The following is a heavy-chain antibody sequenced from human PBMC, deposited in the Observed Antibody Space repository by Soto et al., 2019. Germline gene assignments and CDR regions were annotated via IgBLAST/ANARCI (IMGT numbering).Heavy chain of an antibody. CDR3: ARRHYDILTGYYTSNFDY. CDR1: GYSFTSYW. CDR2: IYPGDSDT. V-gene: IGHV5-51*01. Sequence: LGESLKISCKGSGYSFTSYWIGWVRQMPGKGLERMGIIYPGDSDTRYSPYFQGQVTISADKSISTAYLQWSSLKASDTAMYYCARRHYDILTGYYTSNFDYWGQGTLVTVSS. D-gene: IGHD3-9*01. J-gene: IGHJ4*02.